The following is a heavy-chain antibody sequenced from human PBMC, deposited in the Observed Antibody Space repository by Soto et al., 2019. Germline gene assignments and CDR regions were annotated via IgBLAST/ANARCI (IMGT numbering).Heavy chain of an antibody. J-gene: IGHJ6*03. CDR2: MNPNSGNT. D-gene: IGHD3-9*01. CDR3: ARGNAPAYYDILTGYYYYYYYYYMDV. V-gene: IGHV1-8*01. Sequence: QVQLVQSGAEVKKPGASVKVSCKASGYTFTSYDINWVRQATGQGLEWMGWMNPNSGNTGYAQKFQGRVTMTRNTTISTAYMELSSLRSEDTAVYYCARGNAPAYYDILTGYYYYYYYYYMDVWGKGTTVTVSS. CDR1: GYTFTSYD.